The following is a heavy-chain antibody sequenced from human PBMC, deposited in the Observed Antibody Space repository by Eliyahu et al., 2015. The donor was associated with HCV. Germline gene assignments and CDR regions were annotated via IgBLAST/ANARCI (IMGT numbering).Heavy chain of an antibody. Sequence: EVQLVESGGGLVQPGGSLRLSCAAXGFTFSSYAMXWVRQAPGKGLEWVSAISGSGGSTYYADSVKGRFTISRDNSKNTLYLQMNSLRAEDTAIYYCAKDLEVAGYFDYWGQGTLVTVSS. V-gene: IGHV3-23*04. D-gene: IGHD6-19*01. CDR2: ISGSGGST. CDR1: GFTFSSYA. CDR3: AKDLEVAGYFDY. J-gene: IGHJ4*02.